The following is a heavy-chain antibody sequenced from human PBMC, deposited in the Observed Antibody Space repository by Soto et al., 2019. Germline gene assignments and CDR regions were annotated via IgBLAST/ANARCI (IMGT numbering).Heavy chain of an antibody. J-gene: IGHJ3*02. CDR3: TSITGGGASFNI. CDR2: IYYTGAT. D-gene: IGHD1-20*01. Sequence: SETLSLTRTRPGDSVPSHHKTLDRPPPRGGLEWIAWIYYTGATNSTPSLKSRVIVSVDTSRNQFSLKLNSVTAADAAVYFCTSITGGGASFNIWGPGTMVTVS. CDR1: GDSVPSHH. V-gene: IGHV4-59*02.